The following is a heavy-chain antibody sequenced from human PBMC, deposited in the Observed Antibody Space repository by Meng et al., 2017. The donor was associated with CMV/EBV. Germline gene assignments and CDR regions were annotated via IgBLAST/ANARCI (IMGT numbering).Heavy chain of an antibody. CDR2: IYWDDDK. J-gene: IGHJ5*02. V-gene: IGHV2-5*02. CDR1: GFSLSTSGVG. CDR3: AHRGRIAAAGTDWFDP. Sequence: QMTLKESGPTLVKPTQTLTLTCTFSGFSLSTSGVGVGWIRQPPGKALEWLALIYWDDDKRYSPSLKSRLTITKDTSKNQVVLTMTNMDPVDTATYYCAHRGRIAAAGTDWFDPWGQGTLVTASS. D-gene: IGHD6-13*01.